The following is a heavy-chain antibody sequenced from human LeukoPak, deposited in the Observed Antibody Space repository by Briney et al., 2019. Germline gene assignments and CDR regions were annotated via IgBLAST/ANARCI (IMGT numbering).Heavy chain of an antibody. J-gene: IGHJ4*02. Sequence: GESLKFSCKGSGYSFTSYWIGWVRQMPGKGLEWMGIIYPGDSDTRYSPSFQGQVTISADKSISTAYLQWSSLKASDTAMYYCARGLPYYYDSSGYLAGYWGQGTLVTVSS. CDR3: ARGLPYYYDSSGYLAGY. CDR2: IYPGDSDT. D-gene: IGHD3-22*01. V-gene: IGHV5-51*01. CDR1: GYSFTSYW.